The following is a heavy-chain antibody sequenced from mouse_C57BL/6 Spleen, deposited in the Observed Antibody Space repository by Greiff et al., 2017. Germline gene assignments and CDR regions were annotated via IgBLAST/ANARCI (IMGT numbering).Heavy chain of an antibody. D-gene: IGHD1-1*01. CDR2: IWSGGST. Sequence: VQRVESGPGLVQPSQSLSITCTVSGFSLTSYGVHWVRQSPGKGLEWLGVIWSGGSTDYNAAFISRLSISKDNSKSQVFFKMNSLQADDTAIYYCARHYYGSSYQAMDYWGQGTSVTVSS. CDR3: ARHYYGSSYQAMDY. CDR1: GFSLTSYG. J-gene: IGHJ4*01. V-gene: IGHV2-2*01.